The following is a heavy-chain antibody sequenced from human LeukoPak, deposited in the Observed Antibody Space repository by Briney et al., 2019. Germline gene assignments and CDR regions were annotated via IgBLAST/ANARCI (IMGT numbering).Heavy chain of an antibody. J-gene: IGHJ5*02. CDR3: ARGLRWFDP. D-gene: IGHD3-16*01. CDR2: INHSGST. V-gene: IGHV4-34*01. CDR1: GGSFSGYY. Sequence: SETLSLTCAVYGGSFSGYYWSWIRQPPGEGLEWIGEINHSGSTNYNPSLKSRVTISVDTSKNQFSLKLSSVTAADTAVYYCARGLRWFDPWGQGTLVTVSS.